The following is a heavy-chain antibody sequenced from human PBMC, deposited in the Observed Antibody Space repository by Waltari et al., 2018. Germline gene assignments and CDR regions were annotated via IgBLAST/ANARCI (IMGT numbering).Heavy chain of an antibody. CDR3: ARDIRELGIFNWFDP. J-gene: IGHJ5*02. Sequence: QVQLQESGPGLVKPSETLSLTCAVSGYSISSGYYWGWIRQPPGKGLEWIGSIYHSGSTDYNPALKSRVTISVDTSKNQFSLKLSSVTAADTAVYYCARDIRELGIFNWFDPWGQGTLVTVSS. CDR1: GYSISSGYY. D-gene: IGHD1-7*01. CDR2: IYHSGST. V-gene: IGHV4-38-2*02.